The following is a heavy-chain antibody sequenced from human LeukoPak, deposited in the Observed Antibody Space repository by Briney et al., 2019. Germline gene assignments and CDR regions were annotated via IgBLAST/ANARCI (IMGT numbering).Heavy chain of an antibody. Sequence: ASVKVSCKASGGTFSNYAISWVRQAPGQGLEWMGGIIPIFGTANYAQKFQGRVTITTDESTSTVYMEVSSVRFEDTAVYYCAKDRASSSWSRDAFDIWGQGTVVTVSS. CDR1: GGTFSNYA. CDR2: IIPIFGTA. D-gene: IGHD6-13*01. CDR3: AKDRASSSWSRDAFDI. V-gene: IGHV1-69*05. J-gene: IGHJ3*02.